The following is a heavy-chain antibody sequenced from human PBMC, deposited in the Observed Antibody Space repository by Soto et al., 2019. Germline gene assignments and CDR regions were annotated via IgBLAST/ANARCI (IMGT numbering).Heavy chain of an antibody. CDR2: ISGSGGST. D-gene: IGHD3-10*01. CDR3: AKGLRRLLRTQYYYGLDV. Sequence: GGSLRLSWAASGFTFSPYAMSWVRQAPGKGLEWVSSISGSGGSTNYADSVKGRFTVSRDNSKRTLSLQMNSLREEDTAIYYCAKGLRRLLRTQYYYGLDVWGRGTTVTVSS. CDR1: GFTFSPYA. V-gene: IGHV3-23*01. J-gene: IGHJ6*02.